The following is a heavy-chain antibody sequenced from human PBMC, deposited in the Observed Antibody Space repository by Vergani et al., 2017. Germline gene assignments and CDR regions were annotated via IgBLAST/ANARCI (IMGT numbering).Heavy chain of an antibody. CDR1: GDSVSSNSAA. Sequence: QVQLQQSGPGLVKPSQTLSLTCAVSGDSVSSNSAAWNWIRQSPSRGLEWLGRTYYRSKWYNDYAVSVKSRITINPDTSKNQFSLKLSSVTAADTAVYYCARGPYGDYVGPHPYWGQGTLVTVSS. J-gene: IGHJ4*02. D-gene: IGHD4-17*01. CDR3: ARGPYGDYVGPHPY. CDR2: TYYRSKWYN. V-gene: IGHV6-1*01.